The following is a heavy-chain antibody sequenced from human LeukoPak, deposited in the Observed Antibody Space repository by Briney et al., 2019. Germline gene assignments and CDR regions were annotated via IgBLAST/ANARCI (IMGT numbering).Heavy chain of an antibody. CDR2: INHSGST. CDR3: ARGLTMSHDAFDI. J-gene: IGHJ3*02. V-gene: IGHV4-34*01. D-gene: IGHD3-10*02. Sequence: GSLRLSCAASGFTFSSYSMNWVRQPPGKGPEWIGEINHSGSTNYNPSLKSRVTISVDTSKNQFSLKLSSVTAADTAVYYCARGLTMSHDAFDIWGQGTMVTVSS. CDR1: GFTFSSYS.